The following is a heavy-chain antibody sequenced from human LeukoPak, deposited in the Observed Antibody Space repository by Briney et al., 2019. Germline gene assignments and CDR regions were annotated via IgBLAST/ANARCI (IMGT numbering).Heavy chain of an antibody. CDR1: GFSFSAYG. CDR2: IWYDGSSK. Sequence: GGSLRLSCAASGFSFSAYGVHWVRQAPGKGLEWVAVIWYDGSSKDYADSVKGRFTLSRDNSKNTLYLQMNSLTVEDTAVYYCAXXXXXXLXDYWXXGTLVTV. J-gene: IGHJ4*02. CDR3: AXXXXXXLXDY. V-gene: IGHV3-33*01.